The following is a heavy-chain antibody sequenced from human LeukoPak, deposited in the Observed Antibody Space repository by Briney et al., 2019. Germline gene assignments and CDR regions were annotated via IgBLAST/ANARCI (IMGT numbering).Heavy chain of an antibody. CDR3: AREPLTYDY. J-gene: IGHJ4*02. CDR2: IKQDGSEK. Sequence: GGSLRLSCAASGFTFSSYSMSWVRQAPGKGLEWVANIKQDGSEKYYVDSVKGRFTISRDNAKNSLYLQMNSLRAEDTAVYYCAREPLTYDYWGQGTLVTVSS. CDR1: GFTFSSYS. D-gene: IGHD2/OR15-2a*01. V-gene: IGHV3-7*01.